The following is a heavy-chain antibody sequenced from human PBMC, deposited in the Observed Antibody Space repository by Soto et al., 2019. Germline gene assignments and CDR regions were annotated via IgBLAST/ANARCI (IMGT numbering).Heavy chain of an antibody. J-gene: IGHJ3*02. Sequence: ILSCAASGFTCSSYDMSWVRQAPGKGLEWVSTILVGGSTHYPDSVKGRFTISRDNSKNTVFLQMNSLTAGDTAVYYCAKATATGGGAFDICGQGTMVTVSS. V-gene: IGHV3-23*01. CDR3: AKATATGGGAFDI. CDR2: ILVGGST. D-gene: IGHD2-8*02. CDR1: GFTCSSYD.